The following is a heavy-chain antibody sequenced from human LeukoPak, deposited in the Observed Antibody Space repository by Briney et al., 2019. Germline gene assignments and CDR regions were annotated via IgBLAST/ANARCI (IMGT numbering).Heavy chain of an antibody. V-gene: IGHV3-21*04. J-gene: IGHJ6*02. Sequence: GGPVTLSCAPSGFPFSSYIMSGVRQAPGKGLEWVASISSGSSYIYYADSVKGRFTISRDNAKNSLYLQMNSLRVEDTAVYYCAKAAFGSHARGGMDVWGQGTTVIVSS. CDR1: GFPFSSYI. CDR2: ISSGSSYI. CDR3: AKAAFGSHARGGMDV. D-gene: IGHD3-10*01.